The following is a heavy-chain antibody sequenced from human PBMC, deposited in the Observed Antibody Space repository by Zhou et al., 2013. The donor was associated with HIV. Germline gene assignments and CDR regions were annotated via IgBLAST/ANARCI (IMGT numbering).Heavy chain of an antibody. CDR2: INHSGST. D-gene: IGHD1-26*01. Sequence: VQLQQWGAGLLKPSETLSLTCAVYGGSFSGYFWTWIRQPPGKGLEWIGEINHSGSTNYKPSLKSRVSISVDTSRSQFSLKLSSVTAADTAVYYCARGREVLIDDYYYYYLDVWGKGTTVTVSS. V-gene: IGHV4-34*01. J-gene: IGHJ6*03. CDR1: GGSFSGYF. CDR3: ARGREVLIDDYYYYYLDV.